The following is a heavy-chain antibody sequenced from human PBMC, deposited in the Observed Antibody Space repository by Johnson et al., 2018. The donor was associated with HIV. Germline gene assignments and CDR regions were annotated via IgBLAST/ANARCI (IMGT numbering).Heavy chain of an antibody. J-gene: IGHJ3*02. V-gene: IGHV3-30-3*01. Sequence: QVQLMESGGGVVQPGRSLRLSCAASGFTFSSYPMHWVRQAPGKGLEWVAVISHEGIHKFYADSVKGRFTISRDNSKNNLFLEMNSLRAEDTAVYYCAKVVRELGMSRPTNDAFDIWGQGTMVTVSS. CDR1: GFTFSSYP. D-gene: IGHD7-27*01. CDR2: ISHEGIHK. CDR3: AKVVRELGMSRPTNDAFDI.